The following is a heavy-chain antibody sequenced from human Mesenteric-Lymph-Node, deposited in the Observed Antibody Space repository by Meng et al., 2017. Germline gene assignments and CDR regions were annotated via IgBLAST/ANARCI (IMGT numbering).Heavy chain of an antibody. Sequence: GQLPESGPGLVKPSGTPSLTCDVSGGSIRNAQWWSWVRQAPGKGLEWIGEIYHSGRTNYNPSVKSRVSMSVDKSQNHFSLRLSSVTAADTAVYYCTTLYGDSISWGQGTLVTVSS. CDR3: TTLYGDSIS. CDR2: IYHSGRT. V-gene: IGHV4-4*02. J-gene: IGHJ4*02. CDR1: GGSIRNAQW. D-gene: IGHD4-17*01.